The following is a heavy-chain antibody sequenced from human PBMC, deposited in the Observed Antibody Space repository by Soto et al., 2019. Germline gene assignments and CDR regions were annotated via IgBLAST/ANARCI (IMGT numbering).Heavy chain of an antibody. J-gene: IGHJ3*02. CDR1: GGSISSYY. V-gene: IGHV4-59*01. CDR3: ARDTKQQLVLAFDI. Sequence: NPSETLSLTCTVSGGSISSYYWSWIRQPPGKGLEWIGYIYYSGSTNYNPSLKSRATISVDTSKNQFSLKLSSVTAADTAVYYCARDTKQQLVLAFDIWGQGTMVTVSS. CDR2: IYYSGST. D-gene: IGHD6-13*01.